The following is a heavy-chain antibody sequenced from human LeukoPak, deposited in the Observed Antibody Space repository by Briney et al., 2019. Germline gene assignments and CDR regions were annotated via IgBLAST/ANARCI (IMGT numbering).Heavy chain of an antibody. J-gene: IGHJ3*02. V-gene: IGHV1-24*01. D-gene: IGHD3-10*01. CDR3: ATVQAMVRGVKGFDAFDI. CDR2: FYPEDGET. Sequence: GASVKVSCKVSGYTLTELSMHWVRQAPGKGLEWMGGFYPEDGETIYAQKFQGRVTMTEDTSTDTAYMELSSLRSEDTAVYYCATVQAMVRGVKGFDAFDIWGQGTMSPSLQ. CDR1: GYTLTELS.